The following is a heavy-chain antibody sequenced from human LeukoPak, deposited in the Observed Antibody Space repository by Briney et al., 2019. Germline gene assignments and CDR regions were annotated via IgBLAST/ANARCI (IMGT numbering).Heavy chain of an antibody. CDR1: GYSFTSYW. CDR3: ARYARDGGNNNWFDP. CDR2: IYPDDSDT. J-gene: IGHJ5*02. V-gene: IGHV5-51*01. D-gene: IGHD4-23*01. Sequence: GESLKISCKGSGYSFTSYWIGWVRQMPGKGLEWMGIIYPDDSDTRYSPSFQGQVTISADKSISTAYLQWSSLKASDTAMYYCARYARDGGNNNWFDPWGQGTLVTVSS.